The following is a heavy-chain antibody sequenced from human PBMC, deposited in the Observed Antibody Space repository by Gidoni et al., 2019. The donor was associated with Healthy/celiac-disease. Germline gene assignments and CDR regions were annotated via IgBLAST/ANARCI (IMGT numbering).Heavy chain of an antibody. V-gene: IGHV3-9*01. J-gene: IGHJ6*02. CDR3: AKDRGTMVRGLMDV. CDR1: GFTFSDYA. CDR2: ISWKSGSI. Sequence: EVQLVESGGGLVQPGRSLRLSCAAPGFTFSDYAMYWVRHAPGKGLEWVSCISWKSGSIGYADSVKGRFTSSRDNAKNSLYLQMNSLRAEDTALYYCAKDRGTMVRGLMDVWGQGTTVTVSS. D-gene: IGHD3-10*01.